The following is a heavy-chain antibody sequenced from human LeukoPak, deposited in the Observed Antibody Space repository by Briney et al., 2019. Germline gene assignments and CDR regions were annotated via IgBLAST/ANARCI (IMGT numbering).Heavy chain of an antibody. CDR3: AREDGDWGFDY. CDR2: ISNSGSPI. V-gene: IGHV3-48*03. Sequence: GGSLRLSCAASGFTFSSYDMDWVRQAPGKGLEWVSYISNSGSPIYYAVSVKGRFTISRDNAKNSLYLQMNSLRAEDTAVYYCAREDGDWGFDYWGQGTLVTVSS. D-gene: IGHD4-17*01. CDR1: GFTFSSYD. J-gene: IGHJ4*02.